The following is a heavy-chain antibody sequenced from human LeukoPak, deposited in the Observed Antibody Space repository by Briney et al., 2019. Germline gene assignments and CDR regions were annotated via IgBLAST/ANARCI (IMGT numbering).Heavy chain of an antibody. CDR2: IYYSGRT. CDR1: GGSISSYY. J-gene: IGHJ4*02. CDR3: ARTYCRGGSCHFDY. D-gene: IGHD2-15*01. Sequence: SETLSPTCTVSGGSISSYYWSWIRQPPGKLLEWIGYIYYSGRTNYNPSLKSRVTISVDTSKNQFSLKLSSVTAADTAVYYCARTYCRGGSCHFDYWGQGTLVTVSS. V-gene: IGHV4-59*01.